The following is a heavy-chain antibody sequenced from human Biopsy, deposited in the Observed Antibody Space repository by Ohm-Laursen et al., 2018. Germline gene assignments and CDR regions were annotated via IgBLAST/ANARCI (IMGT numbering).Heavy chain of an antibody. Sequence: PSETLSLTCTASGGSISSYYWTWIRQPPGKGLEWIGDVYYSGSTNRNPSLKSRVTILVDTSKNQFSLKLNSVTAADTAVYYCGRREVVIPHDAFDTWGQGTMVTVSS. D-gene: IGHD2-21*01. CDR2: VYYSGST. J-gene: IGHJ3*02. CDR3: GRREVVIPHDAFDT. CDR1: GGSISSYY. V-gene: IGHV4-59*08.